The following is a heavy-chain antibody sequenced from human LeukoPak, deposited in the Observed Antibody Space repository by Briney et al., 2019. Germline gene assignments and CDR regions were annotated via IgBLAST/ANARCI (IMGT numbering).Heavy chain of an antibody. CDR2: INPNSGGT. D-gene: IGHD2-15*01. J-gene: IGHJ4*02. V-gene: IGHV1-2*02. CDR3: ARDFGYCSGGSCFVLGDY. CDR1: GYTFTGYY. Sequence: ASVKVSCKASGYTFTGYYMHWVRQAPGQGLEWRGWINPNSGGTNYAQKFQGRVTMTRDRSISPAYMELSRLRSDDTAVYYCARDFGYCSGGSCFVLGDYWGQGTLVTVSS.